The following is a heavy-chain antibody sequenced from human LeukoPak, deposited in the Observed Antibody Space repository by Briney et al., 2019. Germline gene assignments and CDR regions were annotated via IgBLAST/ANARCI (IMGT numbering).Heavy chain of an antibody. CDR1: GYFFTSFG. V-gene: IGHV1-18*01. D-gene: IGHD3-9*01. CDR3: ARAEYDVLTSYANDAFGI. CDR2: INSYNNHT. J-gene: IGHJ3*02. Sequence: GASVKVSCKTSGYFFTSFGIGWVRQAPGQGLEWMGWINSYNNHTNYAQTLQGRVTMTTDTSTSTAYMGLRSLRSDDTAVYYCARAEYDVLTSYANDAFGIWGQGTLVTVSS.